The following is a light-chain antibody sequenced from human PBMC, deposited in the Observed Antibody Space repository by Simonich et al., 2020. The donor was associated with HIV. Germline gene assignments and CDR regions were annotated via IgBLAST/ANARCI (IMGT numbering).Light chain of an antibody. Sequence: DIQMIQSPSSLSASVGDRVTITCRESQTISSYLNWYQHKPGKAPKLLIYAASSLQSGVPSRFSGSGSGTEFTLTISSLQPEDFATYYCLQHISYPWTFGQGTKVEIK. CDR3: LQHISYPWT. J-gene: IGKJ1*01. CDR1: QTISSY. V-gene: IGKV1-17*01. CDR2: AAS.